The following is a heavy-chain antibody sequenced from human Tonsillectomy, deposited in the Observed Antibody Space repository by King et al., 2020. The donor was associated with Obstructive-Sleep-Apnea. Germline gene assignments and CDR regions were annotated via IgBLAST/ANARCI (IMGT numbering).Heavy chain of an antibody. V-gene: IGHV4-31*03. D-gene: IGHD6-13*01. Sequence: QLQESGPGLVKPSQTLSLTCTVSGGSICSGGYYWSWIRQHPGKGLEWIGYIYYSGSTYYNPSLKSRVTISVDTSKNQFSLKLSSVTAADTAVFYCARSKRAAGDNDAFDIWGQGTMVTVSS. CDR1: GGSICSGGYY. CDR2: IYYSGST. J-gene: IGHJ3*02. CDR3: ARSKRAAGDNDAFDI.